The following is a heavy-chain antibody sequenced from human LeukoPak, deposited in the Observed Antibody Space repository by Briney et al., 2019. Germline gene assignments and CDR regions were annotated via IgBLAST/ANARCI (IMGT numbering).Heavy chain of an antibody. CDR1: GFTFSSYA. Sequence: GRSLRLSCAASGFTFSSYAMHWVRQAPGKGLEWVAVISYDGSKKYYADSVKGRFTISRDNSKNTLYLQMNSLRAEDTAVYYCATALGDYGSGSYYRPSYYYGMDVWGQGTTVTVSS. V-gene: IGHV3-30-3*01. CDR3: ATALGDYGSGSYYRPSYYYGMDV. CDR2: ISYDGSKK. D-gene: IGHD3-10*01. J-gene: IGHJ6*02.